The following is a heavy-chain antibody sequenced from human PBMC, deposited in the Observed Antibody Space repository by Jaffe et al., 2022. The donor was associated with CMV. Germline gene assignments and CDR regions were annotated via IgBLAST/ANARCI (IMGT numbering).Heavy chain of an antibody. CDR1: GFTFSSYG. CDR2: IWYDGSNK. V-gene: IGHV3-33*01. D-gene: IGHD2-2*01. J-gene: IGHJ2*01. CDR3: ARYGDNCSSTSCPPSGYWYFDL. Sequence: QVQLVESGGGVVQPGRSLRLSCAASGFTFSSYGMHWVRQAPGKGLEWVAVIWYDGSNKYYADSVKGRFTISRDNSKNTLYLQMNSLRAEDTAVYYCARYGDNCSSTSCPPSGYWYFDLWGRGTLVTVSS.